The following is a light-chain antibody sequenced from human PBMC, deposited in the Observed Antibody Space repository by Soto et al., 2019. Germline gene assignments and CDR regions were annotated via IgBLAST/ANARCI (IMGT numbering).Light chain of an antibody. CDR2: EVS. J-gene: IGLJ1*01. Sequence: QSVLTQPASVSGTPGQSITISCTGSNSDVGIYDFVSWYQHHPGRAPKLIVSEVSHRPSGVSNRFSGSKSGNTASLTISGLQSEDEADYYCISYTSDDVHYVFGTGTRSPS. V-gene: IGLV2-14*01. CDR3: ISYTSDDVHYV. CDR1: NSDVGIYDF.